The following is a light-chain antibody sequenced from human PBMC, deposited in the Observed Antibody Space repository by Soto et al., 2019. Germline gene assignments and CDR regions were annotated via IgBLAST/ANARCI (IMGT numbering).Light chain of an antibody. CDR1: SSDVGGYNY. V-gene: IGLV2-14*01. Sequence: QSVLTQPASVSGYPGQSITISCTGTSSDVGGYNYVSWYQQHPGKAPKLMIYDVSNRPSGVSSRFSGSKSGNTASLTISGLHAEDEADYFCSSYTSSSTWVFGGGTKLTVL. CDR2: DVS. CDR3: SSYTSSSTWV. J-gene: IGLJ3*02.